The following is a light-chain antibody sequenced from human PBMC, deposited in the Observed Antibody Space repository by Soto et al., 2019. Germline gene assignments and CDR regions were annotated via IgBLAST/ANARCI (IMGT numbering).Light chain of an antibody. Sequence: DIQMTQSPSTLSASVGDRVVITCRASQNINKWLAWYQQKPGKAPKFLIYDASTLETGVPSRFSGSGSGTEFTLTISSLQPDDFAVYYCQRYNSWPLTFGGGT. J-gene: IGKJ4*01. CDR2: DAS. CDR3: QRYNSWPLT. V-gene: IGKV1-5*01. CDR1: QNINKW.